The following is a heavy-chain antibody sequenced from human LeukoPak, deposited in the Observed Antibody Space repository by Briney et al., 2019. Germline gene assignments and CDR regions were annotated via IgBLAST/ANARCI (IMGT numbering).Heavy chain of an antibody. J-gene: IGHJ6*02. CDR3: ARGVRLRYYYGMDV. CDR1: GGSFSGYY. Sequence: SETLSLTCAVYGGSFSGYYWSWIRQPPGKGLEWIGEINHSGSTNYNPSLKSRVTISVDTSKNQFSLKLSSVTAADTAVYYCARGVRLRYYYGMDVWGQGTTVTVSS. CDR2: INHSGST. V-gene: IGHV4-34*01.